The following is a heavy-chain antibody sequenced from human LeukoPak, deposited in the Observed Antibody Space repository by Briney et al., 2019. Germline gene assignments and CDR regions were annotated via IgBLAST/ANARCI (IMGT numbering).Heavy chain of an antibody. V-gene: IGHV3-7*01. J-gene: IGHJ4*02. CDR1: GFTFSSYW. CDR3: ARSYYGSGSYYTGSY. CDR2: IKHDGTEK. Sequence: WGSLRLSCAASGFTFSSYWMTWVRQGPGKGLEWVANIKHDGTEKYYVDSVKGRFTISRDNAKNSLYLQMNSLRAEDTAVYYCARSYYGSGSYYTGSYWGQGTLVTVSS. D-gene: IGHD3-10*01.